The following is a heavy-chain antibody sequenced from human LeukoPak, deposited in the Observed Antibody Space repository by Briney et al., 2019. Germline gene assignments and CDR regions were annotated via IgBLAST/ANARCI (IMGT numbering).Heavy chain of an antibody. V-gene: IGHV3-74*01. CDR1: GFTFSSYW. CDR2: INSDGSST. Sequence: GGSLRLSCAASGFTFSSYWMHWVRQAPGKGLVWVSCINSDGSSTSYADSVKGRFTISRDNAKNTLYLQMNSLRAEDTAVYYCAKGGRGYSYGDYYFDYWGQGTLVTVSS. CDR3: AKGGRGYSYGDYYFDY. D-gene: IGHD5-18*01. J-gene: IGHJ4*02.